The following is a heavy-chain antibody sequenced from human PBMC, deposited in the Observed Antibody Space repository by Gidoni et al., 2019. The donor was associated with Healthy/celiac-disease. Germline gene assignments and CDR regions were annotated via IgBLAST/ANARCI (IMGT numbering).Heavy chain of an antibody. D-gene: IGHD3-10*01. Sequence: TCAVYGGSFSGYYWSWIRQPPGKGLEWIGEINHSGSTNYNPSLQSRVTISVDTSKSQFSLKLSSVTAADTAVYSFARDLGRFVELSDYWGQGTLVTVSS. CDR2: INHSGST. J-gene: IGHJ4*02. CDR3: ARDLGRFVELSDY. CDR1: GGSFSGYY. V-gene: IGHV4-34*01.